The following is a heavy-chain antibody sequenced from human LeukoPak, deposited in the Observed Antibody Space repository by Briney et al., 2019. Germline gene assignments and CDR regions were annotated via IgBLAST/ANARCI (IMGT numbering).Heavy chain of an antibody. V-gene: IGHV4-30-4*01. J-gene: IGHJ4*02. Sequence: PSETLSLTCTVSGGSISSGDYYWSWIRQPPGKGLEWIGYIYYSGSTYYNPSLKSRVTISVDTSKNQFSLKLSSVTAADTAVYYCARVTLGELSPYFDYWGQGTLVTVSS. D-gene: IGHD3-16*02. CDR3: ARVTLGELSPYFDY. CDR2: IYYSGST. CDR1: GGSISSGDYY.